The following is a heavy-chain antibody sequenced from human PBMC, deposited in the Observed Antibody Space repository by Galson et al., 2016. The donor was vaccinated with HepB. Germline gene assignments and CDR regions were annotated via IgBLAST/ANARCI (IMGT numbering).Heavy chain of an antibody. Sequence: SLRLSCAASGFPFSNFWMHWVRQAPGKGLVWVSRINSDGSRTDYADSVKGRFTVSRDNTKNTVYLEMNSLRAEDTAVCYCRGWNFDIDYWGQGTLVSVSS. CDR3: RGWNFDIDY. J-gene: IGHJ4*02. D-gene: IGHD1-7*01. V-gene: IGHV3-74*01. CDR1: GFPFSNFW. CDR2: INSDGSRT.